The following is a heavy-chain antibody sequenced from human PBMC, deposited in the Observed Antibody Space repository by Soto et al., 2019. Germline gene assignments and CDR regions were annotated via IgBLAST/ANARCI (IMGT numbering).Heavy chain of an antibody. Sequence: PSETLSLTCTVSGGSISSSSYYWGWIRQPPGKGLEWIGSIYYSGSTYYNPSLKGRVTISVDTSKNQFSLKLSSVTAADTAVYYCARDGSTKPSSSPPKLRADYFDYWGQGTLVTVSS. J-gene: IGHJ4*02. CDR2: IYYSGST. V-gene: IGHV4-39*02. CDR1: GGSISSSSYY. CDR3: ARDGSTKPSSSPPKLRADYFDY. D-gene: IGHD6-13*01.